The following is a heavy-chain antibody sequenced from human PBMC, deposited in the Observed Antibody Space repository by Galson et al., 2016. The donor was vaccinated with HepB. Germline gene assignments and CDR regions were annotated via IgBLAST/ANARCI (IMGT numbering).Heavy chain of an antibody. V-gene: IGHV5-51*01. CDR2: IYSRDSDT. Sequence: QSGAEVKKPGESLRISCQGSGFSFTAYWIGWVRQMPGKGLEWMGIIYSRDSDTRYSPSFQGQVTISADKSISTAYLQWSSLKASDSAICYCARHGVAATGMGRRYYSWGQGTLVTVSS. CDR3: ARHGVAATGMGRRYYS. CDR1: GFSFTAYW. D-gene: IGHD6-13*01. J-gene: IGHJ5*02.